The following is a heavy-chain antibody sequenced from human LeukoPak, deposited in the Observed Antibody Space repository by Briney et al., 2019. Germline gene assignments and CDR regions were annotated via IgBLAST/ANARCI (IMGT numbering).Heavy chain of an antibody. CDR3: ARGAAVWFGESLLDY. Sequence: GGSLRLSCAASGFTFSSYAMTWVRQAPGKGLEWVSAISGSGGSTYYADSVKGRFTISRDNSKNSLYLQMNSLRAEDTAVYYCARGAAVWFGESLLDYWGQGILVTVSS. D-gene: IGHD3-10*01. CDR1: GFTFSSYA. J-gene: IGHJ4*02. CDR2: ISGSGGST. V-gene: IGHV3-23*01.